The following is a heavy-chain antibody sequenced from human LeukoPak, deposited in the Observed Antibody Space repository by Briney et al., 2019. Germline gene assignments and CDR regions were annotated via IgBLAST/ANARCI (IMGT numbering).Heavy chain of an antibody. CDR1: GYSFSSYW. V-gene: IGHV5-51*01. CDR2: IYPGDSDT. CDR3: ARRAPGVRYFDY. J-gene: IGHJ4*02. D-gene: IGHD3-16*01. Sequence: GESLKISCEGSGYSFSSYWIAWVRQMPGKGLEWMGIIYPGDSDTRYSPSFQGQVTISADKSINTAYLQWSSLEASDTAMYYCARRAPGVRYFDYWGQGSLVTVSS.